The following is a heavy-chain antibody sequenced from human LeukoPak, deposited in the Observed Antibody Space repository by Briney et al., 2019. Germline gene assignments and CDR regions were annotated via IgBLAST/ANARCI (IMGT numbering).Heavy chain of an antibody. J-gene: IGHJ4*02. D-gene: IGHD5-18*01. CDR3: ARLGEDSYGYQTDFDY. V-gene: IGHV3-30*03. Sequence: PGGALRLSCAASGFTFSSYGMHWVRQAQGKGLEWVAVISYDGSNKYYADSVKGRFTISRDNSKNTLYLQMNSLRPEDTAVYYCARLGEDSYGYQTDFDYWGQGTLFTVSS. CDR1: GFTFSSYG. CDR2: ISYDGSNK.